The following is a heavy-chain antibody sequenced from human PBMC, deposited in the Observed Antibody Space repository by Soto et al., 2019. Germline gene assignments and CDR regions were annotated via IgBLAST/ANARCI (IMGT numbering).Heavy chain of an antibody. CDR3: ARSPESYDFWSGQRGWFDP. Sequence: PSETLSLTCAVSGGSISSGGYSWSWIRQPPGKGLEWIGYIYYSGSTYYNPSLKSRVTVSVDTSKNQFSLKLSSVTAADTAVYYCARSPESYDFWSGQRGWFDPWGQGTLVTVSS. D-gene: IGHD3-3*01. J-gene: IGHJ5*02. V-gene: IGHV4-30-4*01. CDR1: GGSISSGGYS. CDR2: IYYSGST.